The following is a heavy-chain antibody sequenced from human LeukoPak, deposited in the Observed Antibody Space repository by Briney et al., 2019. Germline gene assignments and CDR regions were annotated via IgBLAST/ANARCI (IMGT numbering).Heavy chain of an antibody. CDR1: VLPFSAHR. Sequence: GGSLGLSCAASVLPFSAHRMDWVRQAPGKGLEWVSSISSSTTYIYYADSVKGRFTISRDNAKNSLYLQMTSLRAEDAAVYYCARSRGPPTYFDHWGQGTLVTVSS. V-gene: IGHV3-21*01. CDR3: ARSRGPPTYFDH. CDR2: ISSSTTYI. D-gene: IGHD3-16*01. J-gene: IGHJ4*02.